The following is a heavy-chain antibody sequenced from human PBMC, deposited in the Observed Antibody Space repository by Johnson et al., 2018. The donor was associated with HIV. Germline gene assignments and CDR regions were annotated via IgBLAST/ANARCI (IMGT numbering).Heavy chain of an antibody. J-gene: IGHJ3*02. CDR1: RFTFDDYA. Sequence: VQLVESGGVVVQPGGSLRLSCETSRFTFDDYAMHWVRQAPGKGLEWVSLINWDGDSTYYADSVKGRFTISRDNSKNSLYLQMNSLRPEDTGLYYCVKDIASGYTNGGTLDIWGQGTMVTVSS. D-gene: IGHD6-19*01. CDR2: INWDGDST. V-gene: IGHV3-43D*03. CDR3: VKDIASGYTNGGTLDI.